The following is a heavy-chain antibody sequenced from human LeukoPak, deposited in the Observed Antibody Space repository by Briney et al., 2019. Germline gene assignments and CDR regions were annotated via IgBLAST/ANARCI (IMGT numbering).Heavy chain of an antibody. D-gene: IGHD3-10*01. V-gene: IGHV3-7*01. CDR1: GFTFSSYW. CDR3: ARDRIAWGSGGLDWFDP. CDR2: IKQDGSEK. Sequence: GGSLRLSCAASGFTFSSYWMSWVRQAPGKGLEWVANIKQDGSEKYYVDSVKGRFTISRDNAKSSLYLQMNSLRAEDTAVYYCARDRIAWGSGGLDWFDPWGQGTLVTVSS. J-gene: IGHJ5*02.